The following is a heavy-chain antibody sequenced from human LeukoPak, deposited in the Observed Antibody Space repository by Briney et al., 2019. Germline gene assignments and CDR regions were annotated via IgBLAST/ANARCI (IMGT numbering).Heavy chain of an antibody. Sequence: SVKVSCKASGGTFSSYAISWVRQAPGQGLEWMGGIIPIFGTANYAQKFQGRVTITADESTSTAYMELRSLRSEDTAVYYCARSQFEPYIAAAATTFDYWGQGTLVTVSS. V-gene: IGHV1-69*13. CDR1: GGTFSSYA. D-gene: IGHD6-13*01. CDR2: IIPIFGTA. CDR3: ARSQFEPYIAAAATTFDY. J-gene: IGHJ4*02.